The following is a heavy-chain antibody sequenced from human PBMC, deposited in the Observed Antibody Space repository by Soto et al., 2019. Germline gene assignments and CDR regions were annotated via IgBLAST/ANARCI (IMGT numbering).Heavy chain of an antibody. Sequence: QVQLVQSGAEVKKPGSSVKVSCKASGGTFSSYAISWVRQAPGQGLEWMGGIIPIFGTANYAQKFQGRVTITADKATSTAYMELSSLRSEDTAVYYCARVPYSSSSGYYYGMDVWGQGTTVTVSS. J-gene: IGHJ6*02. CDR3: ARVPYSSSSGYYYGMDV. CDR2: IIPIFGTA. V-gene: IGHV1-69*06. CDR1: GGTFSSYA. D-gene: IGHD6-6*01.